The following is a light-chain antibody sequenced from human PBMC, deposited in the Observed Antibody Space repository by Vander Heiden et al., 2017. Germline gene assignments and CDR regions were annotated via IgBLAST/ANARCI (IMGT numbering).Light chain of an antibody. Sequence: EIVLTQSPGTLSWSPGERATLSCRASQRVSSSYFAWYQQSPGRSPRLLTYGASNRATGIPDRFSGSGSGTDFTLTISRLEPEDFALYYWGQYGNSPYTFARGPSWRSN. CDR3: GQYGNSPYT. CDR2: GAS. V-gene: IGKV3-20*01. CDR1: QRVSSSY. J-gene: IGKJ2*01.